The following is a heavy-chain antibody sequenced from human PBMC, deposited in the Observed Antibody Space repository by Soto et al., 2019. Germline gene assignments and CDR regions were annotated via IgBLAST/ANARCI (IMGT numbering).Heavy chain of an antibody. CDR2: IWSDGNNR. V-gene: IGHV3-33*08. CDR3: VRGDNWNDEASDY. CDR1: GFNFRSYA. Sequence: GGSLRLSCAASGFNFRSYAMHWVRQAPGKGLEWVAVIWSDGNNRYYADSVKGRFTISRDNSKNTVYLQMNSLRAEDTAVYYCVRGDNWNDEASDYWGQGTLVTVSS. D-gene: IGHD1-1*01. J-gene: IGHJ4*02.